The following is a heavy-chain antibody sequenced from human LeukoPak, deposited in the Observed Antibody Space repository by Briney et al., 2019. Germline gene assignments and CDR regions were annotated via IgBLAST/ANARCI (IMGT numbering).Heavy chain of an antibody. CDR1: GCTFTGYY. Sequence: ASVKVSCKASGCTFTGYYMHWVRQAPGQGLGWMGWINPNSGSTNYAQKFQGRVTMTRDTSISTAYMELSRLRSDDTAVYYCARDPNLDYFDYWGQGTLVTVSS. V-gene: IGHV1-2*02. J-gene: IGHJ4*02. CDR2: INPNSGST. CDR3: ARDPNLDYFDY. D-gene: IGHD1-1*01.